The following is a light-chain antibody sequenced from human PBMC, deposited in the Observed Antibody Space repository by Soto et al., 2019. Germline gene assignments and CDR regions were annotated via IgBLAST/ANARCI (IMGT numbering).Light chain of an antibody. Sequence: DIQLTQSPSFLSASVGDRVTITCRASQGISSYLAWYQQKPGKAPKLLIYAASTLQSGVPSRFSGSGSGTEFTLTISSLQHEDFATYYFQQLNSYPLYTFGQGTKLEIK. CDR2: AAS. V-gene: IGKV1-9*01. CDR3: QQLNSYPLYT. J-gene: IGKJ2*01. CDR1: QGISSY.